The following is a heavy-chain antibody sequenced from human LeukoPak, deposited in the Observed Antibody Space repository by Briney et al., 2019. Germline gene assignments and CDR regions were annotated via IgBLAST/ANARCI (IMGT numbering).Heavy chain of an antibody. CDR1: GFPFSTYS. CDR3: AQYNPSSGYSP. Sequence: GSLRLSCAASGFPFSTYSMNWVRQASGKGLEWVSSISSSSYIYYADSVEGRFTISRDNAKNSLYLQMNSLRAEDTAVYYCAQYNPSSGYSPWGQGTLVTVSS. CDR2: ISSSSYI. V-gene: IGHV3-21*04. J-gene: IGHJ5*02. D-gene: IGHD3-22*01.